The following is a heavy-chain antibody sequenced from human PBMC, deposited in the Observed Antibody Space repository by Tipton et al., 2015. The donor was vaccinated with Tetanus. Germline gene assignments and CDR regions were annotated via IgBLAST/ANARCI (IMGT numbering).Heavy chain of an antibody. CDR2: ISSSSRYI. CDR1: GFTLSRYN. Sequence: SLRLSCAASGFTLSRYNLNWVRQAPGKGLEWVSSISSSSRYIYYADSVKGRFTISRDNAKNSLYLQMISLRVGDTAVYYCARDRGEDWTNFYYMDVWGKGATVTVSS. D-gene: IGHD3/OR15-3a*01. CDR3: ARDRGEDWTNFYYMDV. V-gene: IGHV3-21*01. J-gene: IGHJ6*03.